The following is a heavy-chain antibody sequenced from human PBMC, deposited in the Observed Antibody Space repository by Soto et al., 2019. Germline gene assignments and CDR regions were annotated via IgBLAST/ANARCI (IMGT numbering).Heavy chain of an antibody. CDR3: ARVGVAQLPNWFDP. J-gene: IGHJ5*02. CDR2: IYHSGST. CDR1: GGSISSSNW. Sequence: QVQLQESGPGLVKPSGTLSLTCAVSGGSISSSNWWSWVRQPPGKGLEWIGEIYHSGSTNYNPSLRSRVTLSVDKSKNPFSLKLSSVTAADTAVYYCARVGVAQLPNWFDPWGQGTLVTVSS. D-gene: IGHD6-19*01. V-gene: IGHV4-4*02.